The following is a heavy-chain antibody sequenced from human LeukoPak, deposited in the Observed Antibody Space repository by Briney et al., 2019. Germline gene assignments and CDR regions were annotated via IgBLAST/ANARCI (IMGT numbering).Heavy chain of an antibody. V-gene: IGHV3-21*01. Sequence: VQLVDSGGGVVQPGRSLRLSCAASGFTFSSYSMNWVRQAPGKGLEWVSSISSSSSYIYYTDSVKGRFTISRDNAKNSLYLQMNSLRAEDTAVYYCATTVAGTADYWGQGTLVTVSS. CDR2: ISSSSSYI. CDR1: GFTFSSYS. J-gene: IGHJ4*02. D-gene: IGHD6-19*01. CDR3: ATTVAGTADY.